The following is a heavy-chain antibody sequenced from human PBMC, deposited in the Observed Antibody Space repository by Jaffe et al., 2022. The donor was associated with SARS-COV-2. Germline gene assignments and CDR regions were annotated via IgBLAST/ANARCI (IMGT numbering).Heavy chain of an antibody. Sequence: EVQLVESGGGLVQPGRSLRLSCAASGFTFDDYAMHWVRQAPGKGLEWVSGISWNSGSIGYADSVKGRFTISRDNAKNSLYLQMNSLRAEDTALYYCAKGLLAAARTIDYYYYYGMDVWGQGTTVTVSS. CDR2: ISWNSGSI. J-gene: IGHJ6*02. CDR1: GFTFDDYA. D-gene: IGHD6-13*01. CDR3: AKGLLAAARTIDYYYYYGMDV. V-gene: IGHV3-9*01.